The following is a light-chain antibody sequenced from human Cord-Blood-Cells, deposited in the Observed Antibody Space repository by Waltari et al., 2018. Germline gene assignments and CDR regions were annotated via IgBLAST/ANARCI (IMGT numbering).Light chain of an antibody. CDR3: QQYYSTPFT. Sequence: DIVMTQSPDSLGVSLGERATINCKSSQSVLYSSNNKNYLAWYQQKPGQPPKLLIYWATTRETGVPDLFSGSGSGTDFTLTISSLQAEDVAVYYCQQYYSTPFTFGPGTKVDIK. CDR1: QSVLYSSNNKNY. V-gene: IGKV4-1*01. CDR2: WAT. J-gene: IGKJ3*01.